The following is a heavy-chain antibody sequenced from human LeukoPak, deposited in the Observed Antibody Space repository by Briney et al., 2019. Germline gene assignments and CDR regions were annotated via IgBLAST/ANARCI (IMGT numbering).Heavy chain of an antibody. J-gene: IGHJ5*02. D-gene: IGHD3-3*01. CDR3: AREGIFGVVIIKNWFDP. Sequence: SETLSLTCTVSGGSISSSNWWSWVRQPPGKGLEWIGEIYHSGGTNYNPSVKSRLTISMDKSKNQFSLKLSSVTAADTAVYYCAREGIFGVVIIKNWFDPWGQGTLVTVSS. V-gene: IGHV4-4*02. CDR1: GGSISSSNW. CDR2: IYHSGGT.